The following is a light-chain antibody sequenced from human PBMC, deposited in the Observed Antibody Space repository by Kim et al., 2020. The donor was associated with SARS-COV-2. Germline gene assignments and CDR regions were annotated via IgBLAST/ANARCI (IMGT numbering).Light chain of an antibody. V-gene: IGKV3-15*01. CDR3: QQYDQWPPT. CDR1: QSVSSY. Sequence: SVSPGERATLSCRSSQSVSSYVAWYRQKPGLAPRLLIHGASTRATDIPARVSGSGSGTEFTLTISSLQSEDSAVYYCQQYDQWPPTFGQGTKLEI. J-gene: IGKJ1*01. CDR2: GAS.